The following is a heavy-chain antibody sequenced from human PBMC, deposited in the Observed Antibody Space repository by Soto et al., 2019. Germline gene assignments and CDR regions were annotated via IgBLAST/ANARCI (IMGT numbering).Heavy chain of an antibody. V-gene: IGHV1-18*04. CDR2: ISAYNGNT. CDR3: ARENWDYGMDV. J-gene: IGHJ6*02. CDR1: GYTFTSYG. Sequence: ASVKVSCKASGYTFTSYGISWVRQAPGQGLEWMGRISAYNGNTKYAQNLQGRVTMTTDTSTSTAYMELRSLRSDDTAVYYCARENWDYGMDVWGQGTTVTVSS. D-gene: IGHD7-27*01.